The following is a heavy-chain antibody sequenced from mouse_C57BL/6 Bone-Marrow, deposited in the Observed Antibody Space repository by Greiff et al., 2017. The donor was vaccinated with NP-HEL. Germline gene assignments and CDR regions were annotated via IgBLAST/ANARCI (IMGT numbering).Heavy chain of an antibody. Sequence: QVQLQQSGAELVRPGTSVKLSCKASGYTFTSYWMHWVKQRPGQGLEWIGVIDPSDSYTNYNQKFKGKATLTVDTSSSTAYMQLSSLTSEDSAVYYCAREGYYDYPYYFDYWGQGTTLTVSS. J-gene: IGHJ2*01. CDR3: AREGYYDYPYYFDY. V-gene: IGHV1-59*01. D-gene: IGHD2-4*01. CDR2: IDPSDSYT. CDR1: GYTFTSYW.